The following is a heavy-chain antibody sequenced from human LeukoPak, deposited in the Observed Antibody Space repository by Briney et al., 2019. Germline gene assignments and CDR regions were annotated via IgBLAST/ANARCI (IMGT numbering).Heavy chain of an antibody. Sequence: SETLSLTCAVYGGSFSGYYWSWIRQPPGKGLEWIGEINHSGSTNYNPSLKSRVTISVDTSKNQFSLKLSSVTAADTAVYYCARGARAFDIWGQGTMVTVSS. CDR2: INHSGST. J-gene: IGHJ3*02. CDR3: ARGARAFDI. CDR1: GGSFSGYY. V-gene: IGHV4-34*01.